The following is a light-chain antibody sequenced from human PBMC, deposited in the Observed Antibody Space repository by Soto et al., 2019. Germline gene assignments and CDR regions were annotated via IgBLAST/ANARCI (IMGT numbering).Light chain of an antibody. Sequence: NFMLTQPHSVSESPGKTVTISCTRSSGSIASNYVQWYQQRPGSAPTTVISENFQRPSGVPDRFSGSIDSSSNSASLIISGLKTEDEADNYCQSYDSNDRGIFGGGTKLTVL. J-gene: IGLJ2*01. CDR1: SGSIASNY. CDR3: QSYDSNDRGI. CDR2: ENF. V-gene: IGLV6-57*04.